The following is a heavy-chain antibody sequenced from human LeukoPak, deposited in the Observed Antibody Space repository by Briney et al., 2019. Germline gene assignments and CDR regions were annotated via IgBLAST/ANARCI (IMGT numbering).Heavy chain of an antibody. CDR3: ARVVPDGYSPN. Sequence: PSETLSLTCAVSGGSISSDYWSWIRRPPGKGLEWIGYIHSSGTTRPNPSLKSRVTMSVDTSNNQFSLKLSSVTATDTAVYYCARVVPDGYSPNWGQGILVTVSS. D-gene: IGHD5-12*01. J-gene: IGHJ1*01. V-gene: IGHV4-59*01. CDR2: IHSSGTT. CDR1: GGSISSDY.